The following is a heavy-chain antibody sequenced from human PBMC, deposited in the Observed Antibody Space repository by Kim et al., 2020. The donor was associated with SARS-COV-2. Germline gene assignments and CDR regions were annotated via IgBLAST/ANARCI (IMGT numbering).Heavy chain of an antibody. Sequence: GGSLRLSCAASGFTFSSYGMHWVRQAPGKGLEWVAVISYDGSNKYYADSVKGRFTISRDNSKNTLYLQMNSLRAEDTAVYYCARDPPADYWGQGTLVTVS. V-gene: IGHV3-33*05. CDR1: GFTFSSYG. CDR3: ARDPPADY. J-gene: IGHJ4*02. CDR2: ISYDGSNK.